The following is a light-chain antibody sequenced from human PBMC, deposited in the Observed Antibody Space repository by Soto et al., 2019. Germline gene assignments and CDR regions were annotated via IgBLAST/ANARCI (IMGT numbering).Light chain of an antibody. V-gene: IGKV1-5*02. Sequence: DIQMTQSPSSLSASVGDRVTIICRASQSISTHLAWYQQKPGMAPKLLISGAFNLESGVPSRFSGSGSGTEFTLTISSLQPDDFATYYCQQYYSYSTFGQGTKVDIK. CDR3: QQYYSYST. CDR1: QSISTH. CDR2: GAF. J-gene: IGKJ1*01.